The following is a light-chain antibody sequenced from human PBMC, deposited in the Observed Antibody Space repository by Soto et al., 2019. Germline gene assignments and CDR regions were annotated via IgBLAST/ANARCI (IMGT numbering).Light chain of an antibody. J-gene: IGLJ1*01. V-gene: IGLV1-40*01. CDR3: QSYDSSLSGYV. CDR2: GNS. CDR1: SSNIGAGYD. Sequence: QSVLTQPPSVSGAPGQRVTISCTGSSSNIGAGYDVHGYQQLPGTAPKLLIYGNSNRPSGVPDRFSGSKPGTSASLAITGLQAEDEADYYCQSYDSSLSGYVFGTGTKVTLL.